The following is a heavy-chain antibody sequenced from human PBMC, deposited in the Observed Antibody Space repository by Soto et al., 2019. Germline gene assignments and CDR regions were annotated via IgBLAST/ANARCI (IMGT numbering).Heavy chain of an antibody. Sequence: TSETLSLTCAVYGGSFSGYYWSWIRQPPGKGREWIGEINHSGSTNYNPSLKSRVTISVDTSKNQFSRKLSSVTAAATAVYYCARGGPALRYFAWLLAPFDYWGQGTLVTVSS. D-gene: IGHD3-9*01. CDR3: ARGGPALRYFAWLLAPFDY. CDR1: GGSFSGYY. J-gene: IGHJ4*02. V-gene: IGHV4-34*01. CDR2: INHSGST.